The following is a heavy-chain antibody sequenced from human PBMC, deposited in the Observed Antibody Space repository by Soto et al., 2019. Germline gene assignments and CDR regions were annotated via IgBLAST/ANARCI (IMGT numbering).Heavy chain of an antibody. Sequence: PGGSLRLSCAASGFTFSNYAMHWVRQAPGKGLEWVAVFSYDGSNKYYADSVKGRFTISRDNSKNTLYLQMNSLRAEDAAVYYCARGTSIYCTSTTRTRFYWGQGTLVTVSS. D-gene: IGHD2-2*01. J-gene: IGHJ4*02. CDR1: GFTFSNYA. CDR3: ARGTSIYCTSTTRTRFY. V-gene: IGHV3-30-3*01. CDR2: FSYDGSNK.